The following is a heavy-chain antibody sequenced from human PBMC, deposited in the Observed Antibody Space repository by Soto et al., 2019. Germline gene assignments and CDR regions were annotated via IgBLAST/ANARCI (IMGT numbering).Heavy chain of an antibody. CDR3: ARVVVSSLNSSYYYYMDV. J-gene: IGHJ6*03. CDR1: GGSFSGYY. D-gene: IGHD6-6*01. V-gene: IGHV4-34*01. CDR2: INHSGST. Sequence: SETLSLTCAVYGGSFSGYYWSWIRQPPGKGLEWIGEINHSGSTNYNPSLKSRVTVSVDTSKNQFSLKLSSVTAADTAVYYCARVVVSSLNSSYYYYMDVWGKGTTVTVSS.